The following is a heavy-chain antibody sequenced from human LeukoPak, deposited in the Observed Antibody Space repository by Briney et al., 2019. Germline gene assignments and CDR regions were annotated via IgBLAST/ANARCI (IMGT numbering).Heavy chain of an antibody. CDR3: AREGIQPYFDY. Sequence: GGSLRLSCAASGFTFDDYAMHWVRHAPGKGLEWVSLISWDGGSTYYADSVKGRFTISRDNSKNSLYLQMNSLRAEDTAVYYCAREGIQPYFDYWGQGTLVTVSS. CDR2: ISWDGGST. V-gene: IGHV3-43D*03. CDR1: GFTFDDYA. J-gene: IGHJ4*02. D-gene: IGHD5-18*01.